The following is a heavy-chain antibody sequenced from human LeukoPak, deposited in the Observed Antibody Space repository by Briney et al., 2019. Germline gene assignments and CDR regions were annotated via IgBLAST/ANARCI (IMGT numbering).Heavy chain of an antibody. J-gene: IGHJ3*02. Sequence: PGGSLRLSCTTSGFTFSRYDMQWVRRAPGKGLEWVSGISRSGPTYYRDSVRGRFTISRDNSKNTLYLQMNSLRAEDTAVYYCAKGESFAFATWGQGTMVTVSS. V-gene: IGHV3-23*01. D-gene: IGHD2-21*01. CDR2: ISRSGPT. CDR3: AKGESFAFAT. CDR1: GFTFSRYD.